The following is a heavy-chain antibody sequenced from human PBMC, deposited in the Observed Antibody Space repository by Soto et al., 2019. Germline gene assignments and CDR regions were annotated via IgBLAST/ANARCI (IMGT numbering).Heavy chain of an antibody. CDR1: GGSISSGDYY. Sequence: SETLSLTCTVSGGSISSGDYYWSWIRQPPGKGLEWIGYIYYSGSTYYNPSLKSRVTISVDTSKNQFPLKLSSVTAADTAVYYCARAVLEWLLFDYWGQGTLVTVSS. CDR3: ARAVLEWLLFDY. J-gene: IGHJ4*02. CDR2: IYYSGST. D-gene: IGHD3-3*01. V-gene: IGHV4-30-4*01.